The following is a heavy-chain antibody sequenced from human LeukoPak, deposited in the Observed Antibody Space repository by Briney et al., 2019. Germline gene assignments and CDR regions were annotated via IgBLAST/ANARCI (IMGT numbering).Heavy chain of an antibody. CDR1: GFTFSSYA. Sequence: GRSLRLSCAASGFTFSSYAMHRVRQAPGKGLEYVSAISSNGGSTYYANSVKGRFTISRDNSKNTLYLQMGSLRAEDMAVYYCARDTHAYYDILTGYSPIDFDYWGQGTLVTVSS. CDR2: ISSNGGST. V-gene: IGHV3-64*01. CDR3: ARDTHAYYDILTGYSPIDFDY. J-gene: IGHJ4*02. D-gene: IGHD3-9*01.